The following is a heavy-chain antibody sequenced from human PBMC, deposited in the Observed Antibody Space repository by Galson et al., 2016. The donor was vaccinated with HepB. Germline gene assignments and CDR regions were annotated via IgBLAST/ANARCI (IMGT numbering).Heavy chain of an antibody. CDR3: ERVPVAPDSDY. J-gene: IGHJ4*02. CDR1: GFTFSNSP. Sequence: SLRLSCAASGFTFSNSPMAWVRQAPGKGLEWVSATTVSGTNTYYADSVGGRFAISRDNSQNTRYLHMSSRGADDAAVYYCERVPVAPDSDYWGQGTLLTGSS. V-gene: IGHV3-23*01. D-gene: IGHD2-15*01. CDR2: TTVSGTNT.